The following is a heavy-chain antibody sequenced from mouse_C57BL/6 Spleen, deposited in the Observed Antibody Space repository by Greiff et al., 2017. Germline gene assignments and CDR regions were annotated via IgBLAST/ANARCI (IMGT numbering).Heavy chain of an antibody. Sequence: QVQLKQSGPELVKPGASVKISCKASGYAFSSSWMNWVKQRPGKGLEWIGRIYPGDGDTNYNGKFKGKATLTADKSSSTAYMQLSSLTSEDSAVYFCARYSNYVYYFDYWGQGTTLTVSS. V-gene: IGHV1-82*01. D-gene: IGHD2-5*01. CDR1: GYAFSSSW. J-gene: IGHJ2*01. CDR3: ARYSNYVYYFDY. CDR2: IYPGDGDT.